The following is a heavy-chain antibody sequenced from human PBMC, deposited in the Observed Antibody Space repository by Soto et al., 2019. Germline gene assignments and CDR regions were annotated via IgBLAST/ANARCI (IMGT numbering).Heavy chain of an antibody. CDR2: IYYSGSI. D-gene: IGHD2-21*01. J-gene: IGHJ6*02. CDR3: ARDDQRLWGMDV. V-gene: IGHV4-31*03. CDR1: GGSISSVGYY. Sequence: KPSETLSLTCTVSGGSISSVGYYWSWIRQHPGKGLEWIGNIYYSGSIYYNPSLRSRITISVDTSTNQFSLKLSSVTAADTAVYYCARDDQRLWGMDVWGQGTTVTVSS.